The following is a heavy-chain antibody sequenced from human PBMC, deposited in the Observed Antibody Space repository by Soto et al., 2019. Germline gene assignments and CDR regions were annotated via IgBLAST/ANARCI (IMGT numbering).Heavy chain of an antibody. CDR2: ISSSSSYI. CDR3: ARDPGEWLAPRGDY. V-gene: IGHV3-21*01. D-gene: IGHD6-19*01. Sequence: GGSLRLSCAASGFTFSSYSMNWVRQAPGKGLEWVSSISSSSSYIYYADSVKGRFTISRDNAKNSLYLQMNSLRAEDTAVYYCARDPGEWLAPRGDYWGQGTLVTVSS. J-gene: IGHJ4*02. CDR1: GFTFSSYS.